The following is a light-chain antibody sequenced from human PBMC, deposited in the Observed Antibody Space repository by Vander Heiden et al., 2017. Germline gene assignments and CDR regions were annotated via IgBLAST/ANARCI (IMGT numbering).Light chain of an antibody. CDR2: GAS. Sequence: IVLLQPPSPLPSPLGRRPTLPSSAIQSASSSYLAWYQQKPGQAPRLLIYGASSRATGIPDRFSGSGSGTDFTLTISRLEPEDFAVYYCQQYGSSPRYTFGQGTKLEIK. J-gene: IGKJ2*01. CDR3: QQYGSSPRYT. CDR1: QSASSSY. V-gene: IGKV3-20*01.